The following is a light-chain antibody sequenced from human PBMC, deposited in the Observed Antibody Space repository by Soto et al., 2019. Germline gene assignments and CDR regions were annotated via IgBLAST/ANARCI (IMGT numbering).Light chain of an antibody. CDR3: ASWDDSLSGFV. CDR1: TSNIGHNY. CDR2: RSD. Sequence: QSALTQPPSASGTPGQRVTISCSGTTSNIGHNYVCWYQQLPGATPKLLILRSDQRPSGVPDRFSGSKSGTSASLTIGGLRSEDEADYYCASWDDSLSGFVFGTGTKVTVL. J-gene: IGLJ1*01. V-gene: IGLV1-47*01.